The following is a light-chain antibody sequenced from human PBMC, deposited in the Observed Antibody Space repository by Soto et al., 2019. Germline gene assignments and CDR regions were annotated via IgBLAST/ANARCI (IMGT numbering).Light chain of an antibody. V-gene: IGKV1-39*01. CDR2: DAS. CDR1: QRISTF. J-gene: IGKJ5*01. Sequence: DIQMTQSPSSLSASVGDRITVTCRASQRISTFVNWLHQKPGKAPKVLIYDASTLQTGVPSRFSASGVGTDFTLTISNVQPEDVGTYLCQQSFGAPNTFVQGTRLDIK. CDR3: QQSFGAPNT.